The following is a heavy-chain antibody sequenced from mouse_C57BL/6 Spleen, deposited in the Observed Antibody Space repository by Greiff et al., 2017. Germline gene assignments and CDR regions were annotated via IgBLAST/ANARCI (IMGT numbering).Heavy chain of an antibody. CDR3: ARHEGIYDGYLYYFDY. Sequence: QVQLQQSGAELVKPGASVKLSCKASGYTFTEYTIHWVKQRSGQGLEWIGWFYPGSGSIKYNEKFKDKATLTADKSSSTVYMELSRLTSEDSAVYFCARHEGIYDGYLYYFDYWGQGTTLTVSS. D-gene: IGHD2-3*01. J-gene: IGHJ2*01. CDR2: FYPGSGSI. CDR1: GYTFTEYT. V-gene: IGHV1-62-2*01.